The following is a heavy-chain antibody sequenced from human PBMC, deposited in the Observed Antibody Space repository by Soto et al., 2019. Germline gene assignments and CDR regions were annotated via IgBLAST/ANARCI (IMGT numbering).Heavy chain of an antibody. V-gene: IGHV3-21*02. CDR2: INEDSTYI. J-gene: IGHJ6*03. D-gene: IGHD3-9*01. CDR3: VRDLGRYFRSGYMDL. CDR1: GFAFNTYS. Sequence: EVQLVESGGGLVKPGGSLRLSCTASGFAFNTYSMNWVRQAPGKGLEWVSSINEDSTYIYYADSLRGRITISRDNANDSLFLQRNSLRPDYSAVYYCVRDLGRYFRSGYMDLWGDGATVTVSS.